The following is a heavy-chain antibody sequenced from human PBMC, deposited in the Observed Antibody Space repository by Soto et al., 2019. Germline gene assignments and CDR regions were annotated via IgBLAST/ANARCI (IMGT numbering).Heavy chain of an antibody. Sequence: QVQLVESGGGVVQPGRSLRLSCAASGFTFSSYGMHWVRQAPGKGLEWVAVIWYDGSNKYYADSVKGRFTISRDNSKNTLYLQMNSLRAEDTAVYYCARDHGTYYYGSGSSPLGYWGQGTLVTVSS. CDR3: ARDHGTYYYGSGSSPLGY. J-gene: IGHJ4*02. CDR2: IWYDGSNK. CDR1: GFTFSSYG. D-gene: IGHD3-10*01. V-gene: IGHV3-33*01.